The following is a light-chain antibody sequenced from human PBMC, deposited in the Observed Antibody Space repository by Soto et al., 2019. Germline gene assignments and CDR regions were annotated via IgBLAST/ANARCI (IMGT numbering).Light chain of an antibody. CDR3: QQTYTTPRT. CDR1: RSISTY. CDR2: GAS. Sequence: DIQMTQSPSSLSASVGDRVTITCRASRSISTYLHWYQQKPAKAPKLLIYGASILQSGVPETFSGSGSGTDFTLTISSLQPEDFATYYCQQTYTTPRTFGQGTKLEIK. J-gene: IGKJ2*01. V-gene: IGKV1-39*01.